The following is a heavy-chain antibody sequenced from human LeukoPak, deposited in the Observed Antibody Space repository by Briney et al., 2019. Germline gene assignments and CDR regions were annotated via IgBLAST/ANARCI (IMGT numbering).Heavy chain of an antibody. CDR3: ATDHPRFLEWLSPAYFDY. Sequence: GGSLRLSCAASGFTFSNAWMSWVRQAPGKGLEWVGRIKSKTDGGTTDYAAPVKGRFTISRDDSKNTLYLQMNSLKTEDTAVYYCATDHPRFLEWLSPAYFDYWGQGTPVTVSS. J-gene: IGHJ4*02. V-gene: IGHV3-15*01. CDR1: GFTFSNAW. D-gene: IGHD3-3*01. CDR2: IKSKTDGGTT.